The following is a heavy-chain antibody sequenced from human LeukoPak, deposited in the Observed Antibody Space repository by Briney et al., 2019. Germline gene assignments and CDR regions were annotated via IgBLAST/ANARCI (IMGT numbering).Heavy chain of an antibody. CDR1: GGSISSSNW. V-gene: IGHV4-4*02. J-gene: IGHJ3*02. CDR2: IYHSGST. Sequence: SETLSLTCAVSGGSISSSNWWSWVRQPPGKGLEWIGEIYHSGSTNYNPSLKSRVTISVDTSKNQFSLKLSSVTAADTAVYYCARVMIVVIIKPGAFDIWGQGTMVTVSS. D-gene: IGHD3-22*01. CDR3: ARVMIVVIIKPGAFDI.